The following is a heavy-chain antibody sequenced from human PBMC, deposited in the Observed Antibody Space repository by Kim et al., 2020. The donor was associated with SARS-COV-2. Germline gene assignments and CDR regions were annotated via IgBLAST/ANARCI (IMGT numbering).Heavy chain of an antibody. CDR2: INTSGGST. J-gene: IGHJ4*02. D-gene: IGHD6-19*01. V-gene: IGHV1-46*01. CDR1: GYTFTSYY. Sequence: ASVKVSCKASGYTFTSYYMHWVRQAPGQGLEWMGIINTSGGSTRYAQKFQGRVTITRDTSTSTAYMELSSLRSEDTAVYYCARETYSSGWYYFDNWGQGTLFTVSS. CDR3: ARETYSSGWYYFDN.